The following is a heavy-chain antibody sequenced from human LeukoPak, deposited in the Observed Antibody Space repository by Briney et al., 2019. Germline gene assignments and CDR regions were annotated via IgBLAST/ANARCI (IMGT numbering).Heavy chain of an antibody. Sequence: PGGSLRLSCATSGFIFSSYWMCWVRQAPGKGLEWVANIKQDGSEKYYVDSVKGRFTISRDNAKNSLYLQMNSLRAEDTAVYYCARDQGAPHPGFDYWGQGTLVTVSS. CDR1: GFIFSSYW. J-gene: IGHJ4*02. CDR3: ARDQGAPHPGFDY. V-gene: IGHV3-7*01. D-gene: IGHD3-10*01. CDR2: IKQDGSEK.